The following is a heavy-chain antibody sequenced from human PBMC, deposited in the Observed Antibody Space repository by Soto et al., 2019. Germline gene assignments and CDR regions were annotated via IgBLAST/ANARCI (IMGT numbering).Heavy chain of an antibody. V-gene: IGHV3-48*03. CDR1: GFTFSSYE. J-gene: IGHJ3*02. CDR2: ISSSGSTI. CDR3: ARDSDVDAFDI. D-gene: IGHD1-26*01. Sequence: EVQLVESGGGLVQPGGSLRLSCGASGFTFSSYEMNWVRQAPGKGLEWVSYISSSGSTIYYADSVKGRFTISRDNAKNSLYLQMNSLRAEDTGVYYCARDSDVDAFDIWGQGTRVTVSS.